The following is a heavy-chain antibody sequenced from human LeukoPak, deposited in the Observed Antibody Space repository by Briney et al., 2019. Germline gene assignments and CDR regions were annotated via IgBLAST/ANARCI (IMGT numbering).Heavy chain of an antibody. CDR2: MSYTGSA. CDR1: GGSVSSDTYY. J-gene: IGHJ4*02. V-gene: IGHV4-61*01. CDR3: ASYDYGGNPGY. D-gene: IGHD4-23*01. Sequence: SETLSLTCTVSGGSVSSDTYYWNWMRQPPGKGLEWIGYMSYTGSANYNPSLKSRVTIPLGTSKNQFSLKLSSVTAADTAVYYRASYDYGGNPGYWGQGTLVTVSS.